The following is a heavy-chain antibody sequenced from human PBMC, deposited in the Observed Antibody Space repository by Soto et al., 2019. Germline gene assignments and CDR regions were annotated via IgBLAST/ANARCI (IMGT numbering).Heavy chain of an antibody. D-gene: IGHD6-13*01. CDR1: GGTFSSYA. Sequence: SVKVSCKASGGTFSSYAISWVRQAPGQGLEWMGGIIPIFGTANYAQKFQGRVTITADESTSTAYMELSSLRSEDTAVYFCAAPYSSSWYVSYYYGMDVWGQGTTVTVS. J-gene: IGHJ6*02. V-gene: IGHV1-69*13. CDR3: AAPYSSSWYVSYYYGMDV. CDR2: IIPIFGTA.